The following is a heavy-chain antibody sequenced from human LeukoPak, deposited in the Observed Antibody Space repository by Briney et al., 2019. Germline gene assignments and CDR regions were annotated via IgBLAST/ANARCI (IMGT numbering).Heavy chain of an antibody. CDR3: AGDCSSTSCYGY. V-gene: IGHV3-48*02. D-gene: IGHD2-2*01. J-gene: IGHJ4*02. CDR1: GFTFSNYS. Sequence: PGGSLRLSCAASGFTFSNYSMNWVRQAPGKGLEWVSYITSSSSSIYYADSVKGRFTTSRDNAKNSLYLQMNSLRDEDTAVYYCAGDCSSTSCYGYWGQGTLVTVSS. CDR2: ITSSSSSI.